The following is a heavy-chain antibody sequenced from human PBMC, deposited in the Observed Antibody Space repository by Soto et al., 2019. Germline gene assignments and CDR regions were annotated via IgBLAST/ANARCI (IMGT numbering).Heavy chain of an antibody. V-gene: IGHV3-30-3*01. D-gene: IGHD3-16*02. CDR2: ISYDGSNI. CDR1: GFTFSNYA. CDR3: ARDWAVIIY. J-gene: IGHJ4*02. Sequence: QVQLMESGGGVVQPGRSLRLSCAASGFTFSNYAMHWVRQAPGKGLEWVAVISYDGSNIYYADSVKARFTISRDNSKNTLYLQMNSLRTEDTAVYYCARDWAVIIYWGQGTLVTVSS.